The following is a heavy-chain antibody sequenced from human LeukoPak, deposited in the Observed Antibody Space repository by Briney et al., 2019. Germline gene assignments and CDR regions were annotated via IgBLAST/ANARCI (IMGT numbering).Heavy chain of an antibody. D-gene: IGHD2/OR15-2a*01. V-gene: IGHV1-8*01. CDR1: GYTFTSYD. CDR3: ARGPLSKRNWFDP. Sequence: ASVKVSCKASGYTFTSYDINWVRQATGQGLEWMGWMNPNSGNTGYAQKFQGRVTMTRNTSISTDYMELSSLRSEDTAVYYCARGPLSKRNWFDPWGQGTLVTVSS. CDR2: MNPNSGNT. J-gene: IGHJ5*02.